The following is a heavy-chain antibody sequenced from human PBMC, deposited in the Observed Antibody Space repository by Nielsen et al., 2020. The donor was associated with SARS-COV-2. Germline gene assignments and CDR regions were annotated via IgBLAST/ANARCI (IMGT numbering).Heavy chain of an antibody. Sequence: GESLKISCAASGFTFSSYGMHWVRQAPGKGLEWVAVIWYDGSNKYYADSVKGRFTISRDNSKNTLYLQMNSLRAEDTAVYYCARDHFTYYYYYGMDVWGQGTTVTVSS. CDR1: GFTFSSYG. CDR2: IWYDGSNK. D-gene: IGHD2/OR15-2a*01. V-gene: IGHV3-33*01. J-gene: IGHJ6*02. CDR3: ARDHFTYYYYYGMDV.